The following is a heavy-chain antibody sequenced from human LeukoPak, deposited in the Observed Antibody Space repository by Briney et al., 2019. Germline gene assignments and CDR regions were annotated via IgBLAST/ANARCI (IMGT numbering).Heavy chain of an antibody. CDR2: ISYSGST. V-gene: IGHV4-39*01. CDR3: ARQTTVTTSGGDAFDI. CDR1: GGSISRSTYY. J-gene: IGHJ3*02. Sequence: SETLSLTCTVSGGSISRSTYYWGWIRQPPGMGVEWIGSISYSGSTYYNSSLKSRVTISSDPSRNQFSLRLSSVTAADTAVYYCARQTTVTTSGGDAFDIWGQGTMVTVSS. D-gene: IGHD4-17*01.